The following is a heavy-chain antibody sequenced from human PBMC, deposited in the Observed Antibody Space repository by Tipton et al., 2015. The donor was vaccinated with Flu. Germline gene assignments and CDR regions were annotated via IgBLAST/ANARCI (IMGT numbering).Heavy chain of an antibody. CDR1: GYTFTSYG. CDR3: AGGPPRSKHPSLGSPPFDY. J-gene: IGHJ4*02. V-gene: IGHV1-18*04. CDR2: ISAYNGNT. Sequence: QLVQSGAEVKKPGASVKVSCKASGYTFTSYGISWVRQAPGQGLEWMGWISAYNGNTNYAQKLQGRVTMTTDTSTSTAYMELRSPGSDGTAVYFCAGGPPRSKHPSLGSPPFDYWGQGTLVTVSS. D-gene: IGHD7-27*01.